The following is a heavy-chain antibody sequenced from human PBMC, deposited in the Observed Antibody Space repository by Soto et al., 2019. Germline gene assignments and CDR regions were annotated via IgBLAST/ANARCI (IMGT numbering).Heavy chain of an antibody. CDR1: GFTFSNYA. V-gene: IGHV3-23*01. CDR3: AKQPYYDFWSGYNDGMDV. D-gene: IGHD3-3*01. J-gene: IGHJ6*02. Sequence: EVQLLESGGGLVQPGGSLRLSCAASGFTFSNYAMSWVRQAPGEGREWVSGISGSGGSTYYADSVKGRFTISRDNSKNTLYLQMNSLRAEDTAVYDCAKQPYYDFWSGYNDGMDVWGQGTTVTVS. CDR2: ISGSGGST.